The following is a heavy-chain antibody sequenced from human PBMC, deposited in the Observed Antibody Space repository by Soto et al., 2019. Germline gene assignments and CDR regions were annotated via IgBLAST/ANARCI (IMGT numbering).Heavy chain of an antibody. V-gene: IGHV3-48*02. J-gene: IGHJ4*02. CDR1: GFTFSSYS. CDR2: ISSSSSTI. D-gene: IGHD5-18*01. Sequence: GGSLRLSCAASGFTFSSYSMNWVRQAPGKGLEWVSYISSSSSTIYYADSVKGRFTISRDNAKNSLYLQMNSLRDEDTAVYYCARDRGDTAKVSAPEFWGQGTLVTVSS. CDR3: ARDRGDTAKVSAPEF.